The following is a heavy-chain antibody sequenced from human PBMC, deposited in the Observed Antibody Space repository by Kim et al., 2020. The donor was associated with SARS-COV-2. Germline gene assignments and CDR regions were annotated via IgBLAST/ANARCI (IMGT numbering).Heavy chain of an antibody. CDR1: GGSISSSSYY. V-gene: IGHV4-39*01. CDR3: ARLSVTTGLKFDY. CDR2: IYYSGST. D-gene: IGHD4-17*01. Sequence: SETLSLTCTVSGGSISSSSYYWGWIRQPPGKGLEWIGSIYYSGSTYYNPSLKSRVTISVDTSKNQFSLKLSSVTAADTAVYYCARLSVTTGLKFDYWGQGTLVTVSS. J-gene: IGHJ4*02.